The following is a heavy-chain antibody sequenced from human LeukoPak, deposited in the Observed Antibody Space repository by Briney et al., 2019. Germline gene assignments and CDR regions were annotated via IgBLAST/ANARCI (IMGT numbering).Heavy chain of an antibody. Sequence: GGSLRLSCAASGFTFDHYGMHWVRQAPGKGLEWVSGISWNSDNIRYADSVKGRFTISRDNAKNSLYLQMNSLRAEDTAFYYCAKDTVYGLTEGNLDYWGQGTLVAVSS. CDR2: ISWNSDNI. J-gene: IGHJ4*02. D-gene: IGHD3-9*01. CDR3: AKDTVYGLTEGNLDY. V-gene: IGHV3-9*01. CDR1: GFTFDHYG.